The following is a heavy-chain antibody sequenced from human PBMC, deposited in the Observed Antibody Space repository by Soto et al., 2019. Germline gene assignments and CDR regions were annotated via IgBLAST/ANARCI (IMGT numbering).Heavy chain of an antibody. Sequence: SETLSLTCTVSGDSISSFYWSWIRQPPGKGLEWIGKIYYTGTTNYSPSLKGRVTMPVHTSKKQVSLKLSSVTAADTAVYYCARARGNYFDYWGQGTLVTVSS. V-gene: IGHV4-59*01. D-gene: IGHD6-13*01. J-gene: IGHJ4*02. CDR2: IYYTGTT. CDR1: GDSISSFY. CDR3: ARARGNYFDY.